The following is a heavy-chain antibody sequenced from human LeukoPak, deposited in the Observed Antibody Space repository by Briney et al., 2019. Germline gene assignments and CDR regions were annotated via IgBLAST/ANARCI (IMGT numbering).Heavy chain of an antibody. Sequence: SGPTLVNPTQTLTLTCTFSGFSLSTSGMCVNWIRQPPGKALEWLARIDWDDDKYYNTSLKTRLTFSKDTSKNQVVLTMTNMDPVDTATYYCARMQRTAPGRGYYYYTMDVWGQGTTVTVSS. J-gene: IGHJ6*02. D-gene: IGHD6-13*01. CDR1: GFSLSTSGMC. CDR2: IDWDDDK. CDR3: ARMQRTAPGRGYYYYTMDV. V-gene: IGHV2-70*11.